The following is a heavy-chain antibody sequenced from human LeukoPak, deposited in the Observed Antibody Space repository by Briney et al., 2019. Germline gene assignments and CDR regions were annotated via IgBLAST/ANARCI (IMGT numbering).Heavy chain of an antibody. CDR2: VYTSGNT. CDR1: GGSISSYY. V-gene: IGHV4-4*07. Sequence: PSETLSLTCTVSGGSISSYYCNWIRQPAGKGLEWIGRVYTSGNTNYNPSLKSRLTMSVDTSKNQFSLKLSSVTAADTAVYYCARGRDGYNSRLYYYGMDVWGQGTTVTVSS. D-gene: IGHD5-24*01. J-gene: IGHJ6*02. CDR3: ARGRDGYNSRLYYYGMDV.